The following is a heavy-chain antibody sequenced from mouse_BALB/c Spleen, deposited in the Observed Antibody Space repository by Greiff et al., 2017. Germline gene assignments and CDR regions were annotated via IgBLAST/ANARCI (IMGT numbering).Heavy chain of an antibody. CDR1: GFTFSSFG. Sequence: EVHLVESGGGLVQPGGSRKLSCAASGFTFSSFGMHWVRQAPEKGLEWVAYISSGSSTIYYADTVKGRFTISRDNPKNTLFLQMTSLRSEDTAMYYCARDGNYAWFAYWGQGTLVTVSA. J-gene: IGHJ3*01. CDR2: ISSGSSTI. D-gene: IGHD2-1*01. CDR3: ARDGNYAWFAY. V-gene: IGHV5-17*02.